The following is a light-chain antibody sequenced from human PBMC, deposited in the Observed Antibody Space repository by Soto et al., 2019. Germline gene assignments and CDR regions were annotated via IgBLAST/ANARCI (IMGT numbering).Light chain of an antibody. J-gene: IGKJ5*01. Sequence: EIVLRQSSATLSVSPGVRATLSCMASQSISDTLARYQQKPGQAPRLLIHGASTRATGFPARFSGSGSGTDFTLTISSLQSEDFALYYCQQYNNWPITFGHGTRLEIK. CDR3: QQYNNWPIT. CDR1: QSISDT. CDR2: GAS. V-gene: IGKV3-15*01.